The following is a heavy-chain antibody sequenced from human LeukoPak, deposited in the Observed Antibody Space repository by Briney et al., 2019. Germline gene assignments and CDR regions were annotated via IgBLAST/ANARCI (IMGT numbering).Heavy chain of an antibody. Sequence: PGGSLRLSCAASGFTFSSYAMHWVRQAPGKRLEWVAVISYDGSNKYYADSVKGRFTISRDNSKNTLYLQMNSLRAEDTAVYYCARGIQLPPSGGLRYWGQGTLVTVSS. CDR3: ARGIQLPPSGGLRY. CDR1: GFTFSSYA. D-gene: IGHD2-2*01. V-gene: IGHV3-30*04. CDR2: ISYDGSNK. J-gene: IGHJ4*02.